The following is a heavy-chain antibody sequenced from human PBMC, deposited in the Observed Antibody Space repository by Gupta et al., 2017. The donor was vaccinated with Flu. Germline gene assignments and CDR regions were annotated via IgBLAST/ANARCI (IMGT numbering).Heavy chain of an antibody. CDR1: GFTFSSYA. J-gene: IGHJ4*02. CDR2: ISGSGGST. Sequence: EVQLLESGGGLVQPGGSLRLSCAASGFTFSSYAMSWVRQAPGKGLEWVSAISGSGGSTYYADSVKGRFTISRDNSKNTLYLQMNSLRAEDTAVYYCAKPTQPLIAAAGPHFFDYWGQGTLVTVSS. V-gene: IGHV3-23*01. D-gene: IGHD6-13*01. CDR3: AKPTQPLIAAAGPHFFDY.